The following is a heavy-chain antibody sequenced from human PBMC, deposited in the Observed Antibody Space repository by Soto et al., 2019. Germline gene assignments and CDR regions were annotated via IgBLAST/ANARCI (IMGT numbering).Heavy chain of an antibody. CDR1: GFSLSTSGMS. V-gene: IGHV2-70*11. CDR2: IDWDDDK. D-gene: IGHD3-10*01. J-gene: IGHJ4*02. CDR3: ERTPCRIWYFDY. Sequence: SGPTLVNPTQTLTLTCIISGFSLSTSGMSVSWIRQPPGKALEWLARIDWDDDKYYSTSLKTRLTISKDTSKNQVVLTMTNMDPVDIATYYCERTPCRIWYFDYWGQGTLVTVSS.